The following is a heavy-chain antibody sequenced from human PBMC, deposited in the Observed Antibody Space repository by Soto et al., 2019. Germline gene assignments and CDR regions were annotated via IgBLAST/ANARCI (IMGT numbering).Heavy chain of an antibody. CDR1: GFTFSSYA. Sequence: QVQLVESGGGVVQPGRSLRLSCAASGFTFSSYAMHWVRQAPGKGLEWVAVISYDGSNKYYADSVKGRFTISRDNSKNPLYLQMNSLRAEDTAVYYCARDYYYDSSGYYYYYYGMDVWGQGTTVTVSS. V-gene: IGHV3-30-3*01. J-gene: IGHJ6*02. CDR2: ISYDGSNK. D-gene: IGHD3-22*01. CDR3: ARDYYYDSSGYYYYYYGMDV.